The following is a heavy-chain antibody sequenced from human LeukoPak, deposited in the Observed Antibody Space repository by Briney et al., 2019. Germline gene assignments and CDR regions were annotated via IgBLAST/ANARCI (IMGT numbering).Heavy chain of an antibody. D-gene: IGHD5-18*01. J-gene: IGHJ5*02. CDR3: ARDPGSGYSYGRGWFDP. CDR1: GYTFTSYG. CDR2: ISAYNGNT. V-gene: IGHV1-18*01. Sequence: ASVKVSCKASGYTFTSYGISWVRQAPGQGLEWMGWISAYNGNTNYVQRLQGRVTMTTDTSTSTAYMELRSLTSDDTAFYYCARDPGSGYSYGRGWFDPWGQGTLVTVSS.